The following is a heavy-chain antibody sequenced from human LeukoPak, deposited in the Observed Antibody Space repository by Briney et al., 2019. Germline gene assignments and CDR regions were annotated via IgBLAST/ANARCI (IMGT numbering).Heavy chain of an antibody. D-gene: IGHD3-22*01. J-gene: IGHJ4*02. CDR3: AREAPGDYDSSGYYWVPFDY. CDR1: GGSFSGYY. V-gene: IGHV4-34*01. CDR2: INHSGST. Sequence: SETLSLTCAVYGGSFSGYYWSWIRQPPGKGLEWIGEINHSGSTNYNPSLKSRVTISVDTSKNQFSLKLSSVTAADTAVYYCAREAPGDYDSSGYYWVPFDYWGQGTLVTVSS.